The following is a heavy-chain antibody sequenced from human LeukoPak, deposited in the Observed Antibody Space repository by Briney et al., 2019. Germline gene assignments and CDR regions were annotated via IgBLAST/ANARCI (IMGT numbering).Heavy chain of an antibody. J-gene: IGHJ4*02. V-gene: IGHV4-34*01. Sequence: AGTLRLSCAASGFTFSSYGMSWIRQPPGKGLEWIREINHSGSTNYNPSLKSRVTISVDTSKNQFSLKLSSVTAADTAVYYCASSGGSGSYPRALDYWGQGTLVTVSS. D-gene: IGHD3-10*01. CDR2: INHSGST. CDR1: GFTFSSYG. CDR3: ASSGGSGSYPRALDY.